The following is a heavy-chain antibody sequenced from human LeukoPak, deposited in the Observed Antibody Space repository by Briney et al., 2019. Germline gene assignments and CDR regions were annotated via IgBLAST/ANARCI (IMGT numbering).Heavy chain of an antibody. Sequence: GGSLRLSCAASGFTFSSYAMSWVRQAPGKGLEWVSAISGSGGSTYYADSVKGRFTISRDNSKNTLYLQMNSLRAEDTAVYYCVIAYSSLGYFDYWGQGTLVTVSS. CDR2: ISGSGGST. V-gene: IGHV3-23*01. CDR3: VIAYSSLGYFDY. D-gene: IGHD6-13*01. CDR1: GFTFSSYA. J-gene: IGHJ4*02.